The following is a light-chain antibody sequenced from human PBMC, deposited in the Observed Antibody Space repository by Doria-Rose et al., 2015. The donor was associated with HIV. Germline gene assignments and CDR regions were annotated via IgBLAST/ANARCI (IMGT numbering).Light chain of an antibody. V-gene: IGKV3-20*01. Sequence: EIVLTQSPGTLSLSPGERATLSCRASQSVSANYLAWYQQRPGQSPRLLIYGASSRATDIPDRVSGSGSGTAITITISRLEPEDFAVYYCHQYASSRTFGQGTKVEIK. CDR2: GAS. CDR3: HQYASSRT. J-gene: IGKJ1*01. CDR1: QSVSANY.